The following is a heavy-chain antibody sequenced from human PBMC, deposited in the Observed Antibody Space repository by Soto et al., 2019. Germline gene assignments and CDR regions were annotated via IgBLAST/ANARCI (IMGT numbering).Heavy chain of an antibody. Sequence: PGGSLRLSCSASGFTFSDYYMSWIRQAPGKGLEWVSYISSSGSTIYYADSVKGRFTISRDNAKNSLYLQMNSLRAEDTAVYYCARPSRVGDPGPFDYWGQGTLVTVSS. D-gene: IGHD3-16*01. CDR1: GFTFSDYY. CDR2: ISSSGSTI. V-gene: IGHV3-11*01. CDR3: ARPSRVGDPGPFDY. J-gene: IGHJ4*02.